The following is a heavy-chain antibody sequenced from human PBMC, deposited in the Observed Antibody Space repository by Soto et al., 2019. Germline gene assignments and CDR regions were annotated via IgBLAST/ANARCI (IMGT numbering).Heavy chain of an antibody. CDR3: ARLNDYSNYGPLGEDFDY. V-gene: IGHV1-18*01. J-gene: IGHJ4*02. CDR2: ISAYNGNT. D-gene: IGHD4-4*01. CDR1: GYTFTSYG. Sequence: ASVKVSCKASGYTFTSYGISWVRQAPGQGLEWMGWISAYNGNTNYAQKLQGRVTMTTDTSTSTAYMELRSLRSDDTAVYYCARLNDYSNYGPLGEDFDYWGQGTLVTVSS.